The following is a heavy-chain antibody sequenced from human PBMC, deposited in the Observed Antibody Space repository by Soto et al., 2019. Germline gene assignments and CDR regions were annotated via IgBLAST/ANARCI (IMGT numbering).Heavy chain of an antibody. CDR3: AKDRRAGGNSAFYFDF. V-gene: IGHV3-23*01. CDR1: GFKFTHYA. D-gene: IGHD3-16*01. CDR2: ISATGGGT. Sequence: GGSLRPSCAASGFKFTHYAMMFFRPPQNEGLECVSLISATGGGTYYADSVKGRFTISRDNSHNTLYLQVHSLTAEDTAVYYCAKDRRAGGNSAFYFDFWGQGAQVTVSS. J-gene: IGHJ4*02.